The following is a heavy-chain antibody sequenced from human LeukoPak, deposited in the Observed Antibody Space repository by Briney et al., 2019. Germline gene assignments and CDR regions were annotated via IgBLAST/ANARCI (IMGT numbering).Heavy chain of an antibody. CDR2: INPSGGST. Sequence: VSXXASGYTFTXYYMYWVRQAPGQGLEWMGIINPSGGSTTYAQKFQGRVTMTRDTSTSTVYMELSSLRSEDTAVYYCARGAGANSGDYWGQGTLVTVSS. J-gene: IGHJ4*02. D-gene: IGHD4-23*01. CDR3: ARGAGANSGDY. CDR1: GYTFTXYY. V-gene: IGHV1-46*01.